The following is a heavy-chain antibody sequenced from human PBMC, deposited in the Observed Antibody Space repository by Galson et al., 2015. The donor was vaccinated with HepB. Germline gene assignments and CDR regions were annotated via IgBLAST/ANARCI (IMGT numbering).Heavy chain of an antibody. Sequence: SLRLSCAASGFTFDDFAMHWVRQAPGKGLEWVSGISWNSGRIGNADSVKGRFTISRDNAKNSLYLQMNSLRAEDTALYYCAKDLYSSSWYSNYYYYYGMDVWGQGTTVTVSS. CDR2: ISWNSGRI. D-gene: IGHD6-13*01. CDR1: GFTFDDFA. CDR3: AKDLYSSSWYSNYYYYYGMDV. V-gene: IGHV3-9*01. J-gene: IGHJ6*02.